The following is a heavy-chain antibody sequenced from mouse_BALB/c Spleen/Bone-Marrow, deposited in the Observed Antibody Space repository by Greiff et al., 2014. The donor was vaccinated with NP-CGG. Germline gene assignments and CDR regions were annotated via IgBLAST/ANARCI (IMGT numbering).Heavy chain of an antibody. D-gene: IGHD1-1*01. CDR2: INPSNGGT. Sequence: VQLQQSGAELVKPGASVKLSCKASGYTFTSYYMYWVRQRPGQGLEWIGEINPSNGGTNFNEKFKSKATLTVDKSSNTAYVQLSSLTSEDSAVYHCTRSNYGYWFFDVWGAGTTDTVSS. CDR1: GYTFTSYY. V-gene: IGHV1S81*02. J-gene: IGHJ1*01. CDR3: TRSNYGYWFFDV.